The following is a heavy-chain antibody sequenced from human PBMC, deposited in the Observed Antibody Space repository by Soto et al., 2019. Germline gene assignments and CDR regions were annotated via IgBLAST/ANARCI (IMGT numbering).Heavy chain of an antibody. V-gene: IGHV2-5*02. D-gene: IGHD6-13*01. J-gene: IGHJ4*02. CDR1: GFSLRSTGMN. CDR2: IYWDDDK. Sequence: QVTLKESGPTLVKPTQTLTLTCTFSGFSLRSTGMNVGWIRQPPGKALEWLAVIYWDDDKRYSPSLKSRLIITNDTSKNQVVLTMTDMDPSDTGTYYCAQSEGSSCLCDNWGQGTLVIVSS. CDR3: AQSEGSSCLCDN.